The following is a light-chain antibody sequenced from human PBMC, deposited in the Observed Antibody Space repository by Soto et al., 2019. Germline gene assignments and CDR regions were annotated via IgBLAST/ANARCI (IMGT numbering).Light chain of an antibody. CDR3: HQYDGYSWT. Sequence: DMQMTQSASTLSASVGDRVTITCRASQSINRWLAWYQQKPGKAPKLLIYDASTLENGVPSRFSGSGSGTEFTLTISSLQSDDLATYYCHQYDGYSWTFGQGTKVDIK. CDR1: QSINRW. CDR2: DAS. J-gene: IGKJ1*01. V-gene: IGKV1-5*01.